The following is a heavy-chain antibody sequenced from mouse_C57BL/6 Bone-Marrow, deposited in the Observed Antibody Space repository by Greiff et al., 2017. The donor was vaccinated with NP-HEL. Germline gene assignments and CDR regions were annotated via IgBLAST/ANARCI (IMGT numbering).Heavy chain of an antibody. CDR3: ARHPGSSYWYFDV. D-gene: IGHD1-1*01. Sequence: QVQLKESGPGLVAPSQSLSITCTVSGFSLTSYGVHWVRQPPGKGLEWLVAIWSDGSTTYNSALKSRLSISTDNSKSQVFLKMNSLQTDDTAMYYCARHPGSSYWYFDVWGTGTTVTVSS. V-gene: IGHV2-6-1*01. CDR1: GFSLTSYG. J-gene: IGHJ1*03. CDR2: IWSDGST.